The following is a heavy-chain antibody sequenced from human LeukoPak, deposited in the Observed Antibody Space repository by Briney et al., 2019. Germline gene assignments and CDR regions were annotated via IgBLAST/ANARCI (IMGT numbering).Heavy chain of an antibody. V-gene: IGHV1-18*01. D-gene: IGHD2-8*01. CDR2: ITTYNGDT. J-gene: IGHJ4*02. CDR1: GYTFTTYP. Sequence: GASVKVSCETSGYTFTTYPINWVRQAPGQGLEWMGWITTYNGDTNYAQNLQGRVTMTADTSTSTAYMELRSLRSDDTAVYYCALISYCTTVTCYYLDYWGQGTLVTVSS. CDR3: ALISYCTTVTCYYLDY.